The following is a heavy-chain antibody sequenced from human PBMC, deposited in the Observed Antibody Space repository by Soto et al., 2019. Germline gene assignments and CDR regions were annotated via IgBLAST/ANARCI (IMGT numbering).Heavy chain of an antibody. CDR1: GGSFSGYY. D-gene: IGHD3-9*01. CDR2: INHSGST. J-gene: IGHJ4*02. V-gene: IGHV4-34*01. CDR3: AREGEGPNILTGYPPNEY. Sequence: PSETLSLTCAVYGGSFSGYYWSWIRQPPGKGLEWIGEINHSGSTNYNPSLKSRVTISVDTSKNQFSLKLSSVTAADTAVYYCAREGEGPNILTGYPPNEYWGQGTLVTVSS.